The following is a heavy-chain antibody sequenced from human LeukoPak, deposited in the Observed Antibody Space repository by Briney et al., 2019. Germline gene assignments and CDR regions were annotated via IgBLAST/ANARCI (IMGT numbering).Heavy chain of an antibody. CDR1: VYTFTSYD. CDR3: ARATVTGYCSGGSCYHLDY. J-gene: IGHJ4*02. Sequence: ASVKVSCMPSVYTFTSYDINWVRQATGQRLEWMGWMNPNSGNTGYAQKFQGRVTMTRNTSTSTAYMELSSLRSEDTAVYYCARATVTGYCSGGSCYHLDYWGQGALVTVSS. V-gene: IGHV1-8*01. CDR2: MNPNSGNT. D-gene: IGHD2-15*01.